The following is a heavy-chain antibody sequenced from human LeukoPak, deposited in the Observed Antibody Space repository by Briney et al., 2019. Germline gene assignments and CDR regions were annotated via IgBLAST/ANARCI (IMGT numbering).Heavy chain of an antibody. CDR1: GFTFSRYG. D-gene: IGHD3-10*01. V-gene: IGHV3-30*02. CDR2: IPYDGSNK. Sequence: GGSLRLSCAASGFTFSRYGMHWVRQAPGKGLEWVAFIPYDGSNKYYADSVKGRFTISRDNSKNTLYLQMNSPRAEDTAVYYCAKGIWFGEFGDGVTWGQGTLVTVSS. J-gene: IGHJ4*02. CDR3: AKGIWFGEFGDGVT.